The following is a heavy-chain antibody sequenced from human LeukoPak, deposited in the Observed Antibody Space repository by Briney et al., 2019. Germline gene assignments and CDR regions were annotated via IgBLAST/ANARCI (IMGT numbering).Heavy chain of an antibody. CDR1: GFTFSGEA. J-gene: IGHJ4*02. CDR3: AKDLSGTTLIDY. Sequence: GESLKISCAASGFTFSGEAMHWVRQAPGKGLEWVSLISYDGSDIYYADSAKGRFTISRDNSKNTLFLQMNSLRTEDTAVYYCAKDLSGTTLIDYWGQGTLVTVSS. D-gene: IGHD1-1*01. V-gene: IGHV3-30*04. CDR2: ISYDGSDI.